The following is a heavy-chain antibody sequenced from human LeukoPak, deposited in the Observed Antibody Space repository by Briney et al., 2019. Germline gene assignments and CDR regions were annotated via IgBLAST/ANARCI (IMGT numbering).Heavy chain of an antibody. J-gene: IGHJ2*01. CDR2: IYTSGST. CDR1: GGSISSYY. Sequence: SETLSLTCTVSGGSISSYYWRWIRQPAGKGLEWIGQIYTSGSTNYNPSLKSRVTMSVDTSKNPFSLKLSSVTAADTAVYYCARGYRYCSSTSCYAHWYFDLWGRGTLVTVSS. D-gene: IGHD2-2*01. V-gene: IGHV4-4*07. CDR3: ARGYRYCSSTSCYAHWYFDL.